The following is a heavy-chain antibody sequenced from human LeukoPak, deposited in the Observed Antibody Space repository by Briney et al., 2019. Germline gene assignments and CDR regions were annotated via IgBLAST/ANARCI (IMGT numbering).Heavy chain of an antibody. Sequence: GKSLRLSCAASGFTFSGYGMHWVRQAPGKGLEWVAVISYDGSNKYYVDSVKGRFTISRDNSKNTLYLQMNSLRAEDTAVYYCAKTGTTGYFDYWGQGTLVTVSS. D-gene: IGHD1-1*01. J-gene: IGHJ4*02. CDR1: GFTFSGYG. V-gene: IGHV3-30*18. CDR3: AKTGTTGYFDY. CDR2: ISYDGSNK.